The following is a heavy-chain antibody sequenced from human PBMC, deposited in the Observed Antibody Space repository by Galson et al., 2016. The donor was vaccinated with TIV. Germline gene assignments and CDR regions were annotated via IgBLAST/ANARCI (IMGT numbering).Heavy chain of an antibody. Sequence: SVKVSCKASGYTFGNYGISWMRQAPGQGLEWVGWISASNGDTNYARKFQGRITMTKDTFTSTAFMELRSLRSEDPAVFYCARESYCSSGTCYSRAFDDWGQGTPVTVSS. CDR3: ARESYCSSGTCYSRAFDD. CDR2: ISASNGDT. V-gene: IGHV1-18*04. CDR1: GYTFGNYG. D-gene: IGHD2-2*02. J-gene: IGHJ4*02.